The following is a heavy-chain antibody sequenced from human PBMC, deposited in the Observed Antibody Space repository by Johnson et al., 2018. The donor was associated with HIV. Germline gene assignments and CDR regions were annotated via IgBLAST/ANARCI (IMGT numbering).Heavy chain of an antibody. J-gene: IGHJ3*02. CDR2: ISVTGSVI. Sequence: VQLVESGGGVVQPGGSLRLSCAASGFTFSSYGMHWVRQAPGKGLEWLSYISVTGSVIYYADSVKGRFTISRDNTKNSVYRQMKSPTAEDTAVYYCASRSSSWTSGPDDACDIWGQVTMVTVSS. CDR3: ASRSSSWTSGPDDACDI. V-gene: IGHV3-48*04. D-gene: IGHD6-13*01. CDR1: GFTFSSYG.